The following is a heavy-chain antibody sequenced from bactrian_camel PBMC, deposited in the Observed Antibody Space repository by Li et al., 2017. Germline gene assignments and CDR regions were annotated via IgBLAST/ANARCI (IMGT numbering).Heavy chain of an antibody. CDR2: IPSEGGLFDRHST. J-gene: IGHJ4*01. CDR1: GSGYEHNR. V-gene: IGHV3S63*01. D-gene: IGHD3*01. Sequence: HVQLVESGGGSVQAGGSLKLSCTASGSGYEHNRVGWFRQVPGKEREGVAAIPSEGGLFDRHSTYYADSVKGRFTIYRDNAKNTLYLHMNNLKPDDTATYYCAAGDPRGSEYWGQGTQVTVS. CDR3: AAGDPRGSEY.